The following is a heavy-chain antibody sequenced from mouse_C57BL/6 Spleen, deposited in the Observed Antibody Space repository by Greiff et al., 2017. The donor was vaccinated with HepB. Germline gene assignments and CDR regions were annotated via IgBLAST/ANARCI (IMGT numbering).Heavy chain of an antibody. V-gene: IGHV1-62-2*01. D-gene: IGHD3-2*02. CDR1: GYTFTEYT. J-gene: IGHJ3*01. Sequence: HLQQSVAELVKPGASVKLSCKASGYTFTEYTIHWVKQRSGQGLEWIGWFYPGSGSIKYNEKFKDKATLTADKSSSTVYMELSRLTSEDSAVYFCAQGSSGYGGFAYWGQGTLVTVSA. CDR3: AQGSSGYGGFAY. CDR2: FYPGSGSI.